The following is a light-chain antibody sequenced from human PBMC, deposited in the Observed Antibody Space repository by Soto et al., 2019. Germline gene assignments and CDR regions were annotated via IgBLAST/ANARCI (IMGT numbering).Light chain of an antibody. CDR2: SNN. J-gene: IGLJ3*02. V-gene: IGLV1-44*01. CDR3: AAWDDSLNVWV. CDR1: SSNIGSNT. Sequence: QSVLTQPPSASGTPGQRVTISCSGSSSNIGSNTVNWYQQLPGTAPKLLIYSNNQRPSGVPDRFSGSKSGTSASLAISGLQSEDEADYYCAAWDDSLNVWVFGGGTKLIVL.